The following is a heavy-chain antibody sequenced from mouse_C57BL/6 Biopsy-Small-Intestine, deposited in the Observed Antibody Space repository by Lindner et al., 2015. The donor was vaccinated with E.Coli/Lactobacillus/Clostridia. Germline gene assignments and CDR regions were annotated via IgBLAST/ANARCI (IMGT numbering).Heavy chain of an antibody. CDR1: GYTFTDHY. CDR3: ARGGTKYVDTSMANFDY. CDR2: VNPSSFST. Sequence: SVKVSCKASGYTFTDHYMHWVRQAPGQGLEWMGIVNPSSFSTTYAQKFQDRVTMTRDTSTSTFYMDLTSLRSEDTAVYYCARGGTKYVDTSMANFDYWGQGTLVTVSS. D-gene: IGHD1-1*02. V-gene: IGHV1-64*01. J-gene: IGHJ4*01.